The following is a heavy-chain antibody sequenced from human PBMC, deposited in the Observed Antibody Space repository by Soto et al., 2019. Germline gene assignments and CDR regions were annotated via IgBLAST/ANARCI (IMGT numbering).Heavy chain of an antibody. CDR2: ISWNSGSI. V-gene: IGHV3-9*01. J-gene: IGHJ6*02. Sequence: PGGSLRLSCAASGFTFDYYAMHWVRQAPGKGLEWVSGISWNSGSIGYADSVKGRFTISRDNAKNSLYLQMNSLRAEDTALYYCAKGRGYSSGWFYYYYYGMDVWGQGTTVTVSS. D-gene: IGHD6-19*01. CDR3: AKGRGYSSGWFYYYYYGMDV. CDR1: GFTFDYYA.